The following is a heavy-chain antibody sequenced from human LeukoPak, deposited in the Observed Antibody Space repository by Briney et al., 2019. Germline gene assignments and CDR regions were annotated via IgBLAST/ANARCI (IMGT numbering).Heavy chain of an antibody. V-gene: IGHV3-7*01. CDR1: GFTFSSYW. Sequence: QPGGSLRLSCAASGFTFSSYWMSWVRQAPGKGLEWVANIKQDGSEKYYGDSVKGRFTISRDNEKNSLYMQMNSLRAEDTAVYYCARDQTASWPYNWFDPWGQGTLVTVSS. CDR3: ARDQTASWPYNWFDP. J-gene: IGHJ5*02. D-gene: IGHD6-13*01. CDR2: IKQDGSEK.